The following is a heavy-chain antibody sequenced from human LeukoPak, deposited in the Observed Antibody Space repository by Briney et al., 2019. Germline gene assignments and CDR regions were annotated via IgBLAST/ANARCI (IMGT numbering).Heavy chain of an antibody. CDR1: GDSINNNYYY. J-gene: IGHJ5*02. CDR3: ARQRISLNWCDL. V-gene: IGHV4-39*01. D-gene: IGHD2/OR15-2a*01. Sequence: SETLSLTCTASGDSINNNYYYWGWIRQPPGKGLEWIGNVYHGGNTYYNPSLKNRVTIAIDTSKNQFCLQVNSVTAADMAVYYCARQRISLNWCDLWGQGTLVIVSS. CDR2: VYHGGNT.